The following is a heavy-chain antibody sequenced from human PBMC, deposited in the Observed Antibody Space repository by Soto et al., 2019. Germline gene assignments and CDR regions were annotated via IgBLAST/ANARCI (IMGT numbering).Heavy chain of an antibody. CDR1: GDSVSSNSAA. Sequence: PSQTLSLTCAISGDSVSSNSAAWNCIIQSPSRFLEWLGRTYYRSKWYNDYAVSVKSRITINPDTSKNQFSLQLDSVTPEDTAVYYCARDPRLPAATEYYFDYWGQGTLVTVSS. D-gene: IGHD2-2*01. V-gene: IGHV6-1*01. J-gene: IGHJ4*02. CDR2: TYYRSKWYN. CDR3: ARDPRLPAATEYYFDY.